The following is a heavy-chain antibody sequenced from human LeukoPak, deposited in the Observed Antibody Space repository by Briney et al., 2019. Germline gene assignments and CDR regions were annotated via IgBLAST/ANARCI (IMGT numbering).Heavy chain of an antibody. CDR2: INHSGST. Sequence: SETLSLTCAVYGGSFSGCHWSWIRQPPGKGLEWIGEINHSGSTNYNPSLKSRVTISVDTSKNQFSLKLSSVTAADTAVYYCARANPSTLGPFDYWGQGTLVTVSS. J-gene: IGHJ4*02. D-gene: IGHD3-16*01. CDR3: ARANPSTLGPFDY. V-gene: IGHV4-34*01. CDR1: GGSFSGCH.